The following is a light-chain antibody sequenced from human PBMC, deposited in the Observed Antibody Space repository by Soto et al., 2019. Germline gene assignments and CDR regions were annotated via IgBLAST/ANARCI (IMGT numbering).Light chain of an antibody. Sequence: QSALTQPASVSGSPGQSITISCTGSSSDVGDYKYVSWYQQHPDKAPKLLIYVISNRPSGVSNRFSGSKSGNTASLTISGLQAEDEADYYCSSYAGSDTPFVFGAGTKLTVL. CDR2: VIS. CDR1: SSDVGDYKY. CDR3: SSYAGSDTPFV. V-gene: IGLV2-14*01. J-gene: IGLJ1*01.